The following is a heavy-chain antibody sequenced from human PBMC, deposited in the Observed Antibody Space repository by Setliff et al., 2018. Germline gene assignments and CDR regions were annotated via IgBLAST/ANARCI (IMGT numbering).Heavy chain of an antibody. J-gene: IGHJ4*02. CDR2: LNQDGSET. V-gene: IGHV3-7*01. CDR1: GFTFNKYW. CDR3: TKGGTQDFDY. D-gene: IGHD3-16*01. Sequence: GGSLRLSCAASGFTFNKYWMSWVRQDPEKGLEWLANLNQDGSETYYVDSVKGRFTISRDNAKNPLYLQMNGLRAEDTAVYYCTKGGTQDFDYWGQGTLVTVSS.